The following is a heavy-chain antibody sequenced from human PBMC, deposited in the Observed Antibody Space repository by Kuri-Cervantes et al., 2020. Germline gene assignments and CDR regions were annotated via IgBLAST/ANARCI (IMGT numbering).Heavy chain of an antibody. J-gene: IGHJ5*02. Sequence: GESLKISCAASGFIFSSYAMHWVRQAPGKGLEWVAVISYDGSNKYYADSVKGRFTISRDNSKNTLYLQMNSLRAEDTAVYYCARAPGTYYYDRGWFDPWGQGALVTVSS. CDR3: ARAPGTYYYDRGWFDP. CDR2: ISYDGSNK. D-gene: IGHD3-22*01. V-gene: IGHV3-30-3*01. CDR1: GFIFSSYA.